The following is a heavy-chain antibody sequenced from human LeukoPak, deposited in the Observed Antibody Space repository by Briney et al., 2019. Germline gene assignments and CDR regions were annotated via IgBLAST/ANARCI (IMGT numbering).Heavy chain of an antibody. J-gene: IGHJ3*02. CDR1: GFTFSSYA. D-gene: IGHD2-2*02. Sequence: TGGSLRLSCAASGFTFSSYAMSWVRQAPGKGLEWVSAISGSGGSTYYADSVKGRFTISRDNSKNTLYLQMNSLRAEDTAVYYCAKRGVVPAAIRGAFDIWGQGTMVTVSS. CDR3: AKRGVVPAAIRGAFDI. CDR2: ISGSGGST. V-gene: IGHV3-23*01.